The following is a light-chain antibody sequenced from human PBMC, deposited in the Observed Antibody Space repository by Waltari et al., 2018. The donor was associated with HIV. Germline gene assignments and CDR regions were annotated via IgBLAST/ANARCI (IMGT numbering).Light chain of an antibody. CDR2: KTS. CDR1: QDVGYW. J-gene: IGKJ2*01. CDR3: QQYNSDFYT. V-gene: IGKV1-5*03. Sequence: DIQMTQSPSTLSASVGDRVTSTCRASQDVGYWLAWYQQKSGKAPKLLMYKTSILEYGVPSRFSVRASGTGFTLTIDGLQPEDFATYYCQQYNSDFYTFGQGTKLEIK.